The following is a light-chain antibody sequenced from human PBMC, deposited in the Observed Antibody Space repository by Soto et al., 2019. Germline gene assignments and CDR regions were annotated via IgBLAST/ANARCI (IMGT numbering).Light chain of an antibody. CDR2: DVF. Sequence: QSVLTQPPSASGSPGQSVTISCTGTSRDIGGYDFVSWHQQHPGKAPKLMIYDVFKRPSGVPDRFSGSKSGNTASLTVSGLQADDEADYYCSSYGGSNNLLFGGGTQLTVL. CDR1: SRDIGGYDF. J-gene: IGLJ2*01. CDR3: SSYGGSNNLL. V-gene: IGLV2-8*01.